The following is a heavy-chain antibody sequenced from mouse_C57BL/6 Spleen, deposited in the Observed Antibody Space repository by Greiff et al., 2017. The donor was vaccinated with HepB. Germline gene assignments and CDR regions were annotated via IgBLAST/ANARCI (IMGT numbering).Heavy chain of an antibody. J-gene: IGHJ3*01. V-gene: IGHV1-64*01. CDR2: IHPNRGST. CDR1: GYTFTSYW. CDR3: ASFDYYGSSSPWFAY. D-gene: IGHD1-1*01. Sequence: QVQLQQPGAELVKPGASVKLSCKASGYTFTSYWMHWVKQRPGQGLAWIGMIHPNRGSTNYNEKFKSKAPLTVDKSSSTAYMQLSSLTSEDSAVDYCASFDYYGSSSPWFAYWGQGTLVTVSA.